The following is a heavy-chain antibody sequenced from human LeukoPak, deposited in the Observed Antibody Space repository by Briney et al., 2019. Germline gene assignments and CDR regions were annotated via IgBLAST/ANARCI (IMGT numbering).Heavy chain of an antibody. CDR2: ISWNSGSI. CDR3: AKVVGYSSGWYGGAFDY. D-gene: IGHD6-19*01. J-gene: IGHJ4*02. Sequence: GGSLRLSCAASGFTFDDYAMHWVRQAPGKGLEWVSGISWNSGSIGYADSVKGRFTISRDNAKNSLYLQMNSLRAEDTALYYCAKVVGYSSGWYGGAFDYWGQGTLVTVSS. CDR1: GFTFDDYA. V-gene: IGHV3-9*01.